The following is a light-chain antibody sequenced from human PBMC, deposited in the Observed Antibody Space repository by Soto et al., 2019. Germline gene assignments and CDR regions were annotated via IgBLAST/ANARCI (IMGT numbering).Light chain of an antibody. V-gene: IGKV3-15*01. CDR3: QQYNNWPPKFT. Sequence: EIVMTQSPATLSVSPGERATLSCMASQSVSSNLAWYHQKHGQAPRLLIYGASTRATGIPARFSGSGSGTEFTLTISSLQPEDFAVYYCQQYNNWPPKFTFGQGTKLEIK. CDR1: QSVSSN. CDR2: GAS. J-gene: IGKJ2*01.